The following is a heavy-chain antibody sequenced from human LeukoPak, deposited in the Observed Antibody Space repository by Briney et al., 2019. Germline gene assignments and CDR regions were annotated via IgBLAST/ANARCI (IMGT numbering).Heavy chain of an antibody. CDR1: GYTFTSYY. D-gene: IGHD2-15*01. CDR2: INPNNGNT. J-gene: IGHJ4*02. Sequence: ASVKVSCKASGYTFTSYYMHWVRQAPGQGLEWMGRINPNNGNTNYAQRLQGRLTMTTDTSTSTAYMELRSLRSDDTAVYYCASTHCSDGSCYWSSLDYWGQGTLVTVSS. V-gene: IGHV1-18*04. CDR3: ASTHCSDGSCYWSSLDY.